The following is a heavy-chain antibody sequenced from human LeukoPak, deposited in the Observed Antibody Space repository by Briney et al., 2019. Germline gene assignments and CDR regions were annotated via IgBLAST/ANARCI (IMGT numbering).Heavy chain of an antibody. CDR1: GFTFSSYA. CDR2: IKQDGSEK. D-gene: IGHD3-10*01. V-gene: IGHV3-7*01. J-gene: IGHJ3*02. CDR3: ARGSGSYYMGAFDI. Sequence: GSLRLSCAASGFTFSSYAMSWVRQAPGKGLEWVANIKQDGSEKYYVDSVKGRFTISRDNAKNSLYLQMNSLRAEDTAVYYCARGSGSYYMGAFDIWGQGTMVTVSS.